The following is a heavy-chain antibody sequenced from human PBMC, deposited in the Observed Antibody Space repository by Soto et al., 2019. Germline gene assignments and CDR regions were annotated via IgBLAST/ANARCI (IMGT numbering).Heavy chain of an antibody. D-gene: IGHD6-13*01. V-gene: IGHV1-18*01. Sequence: QVQLVQSGAEVKKPGASVKVSCKASGYTLTSYGISWVRQAPGQGLEWMGWISAYNGNTNYAQKLQGRVTMTTDTSTSTAYMELRSLRSDDTAVYYCARVQEGYSSSWEFDYWGQGTLVTVSS. CDR1: GYTLTSYG. J-gene: IGHJ4*02. CDR3: ARVQEGYSSSWEFDY. CDR2: ISAYNGNT.